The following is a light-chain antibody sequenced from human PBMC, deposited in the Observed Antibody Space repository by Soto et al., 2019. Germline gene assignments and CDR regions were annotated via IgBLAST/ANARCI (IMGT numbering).Light chain of an antibody. V-gene: IGKV3-15*01. J-gene: IGKJ1*01. CDR1: QSISNN. CDR2: GAS. Sequence: IVMAQSPATLSLSPWEKATLSCRASQSISNNFAWYQQKPVQAPRLLIYGASTRATGIPARFSGSGSGTEFSLTISSLQSEDFAVYYCQQYYNWPWTFGQGTKVDI. CDR3: QQYYNWPWT.